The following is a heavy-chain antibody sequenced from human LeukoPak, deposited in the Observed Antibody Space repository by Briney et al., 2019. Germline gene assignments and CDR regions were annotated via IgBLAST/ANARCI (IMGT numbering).Heavy chain of an antibody. CDR2: ISGSGGST. Sequence: GGSLRLSCAASGFTFSSYAMSWVRQAPGKGLEWVSAISGSGGSTYYADSVKGRLTISRDNSKNTLYLQMNSLRDEDTAVYYCARDATYYYDSSGYSKRGLIDYWGQGTLVTVSS. D-gene: IGHD3-22*01. V-gene: IGHV3-23*01. J-gene: IGHJ4*02. CDR1: GFTFSSYA. CDR3: ARDATYYYDSSGYSKRGLIDY.